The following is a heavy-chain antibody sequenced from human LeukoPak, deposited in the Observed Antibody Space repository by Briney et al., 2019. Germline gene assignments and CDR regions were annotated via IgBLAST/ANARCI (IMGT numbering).Heavy chain of an antibody. Sequence: ASVKVSCKASGYTFTGYYMHWVRQAPGQGLEWMGWINPNSGGTNYAQKFQGRVTMTRDTSISTAYMELSRLRSDDTAVYYCARDLGYNYGSYYYYGMDVWGQGTTVTVSS. J-gene: IGHJ6*02. CDR3: ARDLGYNYGSYYYYGMDV. D-gene: IGHD5-18*01. CDR2: INPNSGGT. V-gene: IGHV1-2*02. CDR1: GYTFTGYY.